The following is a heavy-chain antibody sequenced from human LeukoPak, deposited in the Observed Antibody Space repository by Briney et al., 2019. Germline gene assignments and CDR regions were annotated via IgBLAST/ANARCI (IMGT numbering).Heavy chain of an antibody. J-gene: IGHJ4*02. D-gene: IGHD1-26*01. V-gene: IGHV2-5*01. CDR1: GFSLSTSGVG. CDR2: IYWNDDK. CDR3: AHSPLPGWELLYLDY. Sequence: ESGPTLVNPTQTLTLTCTFSGFSLSTSGVGVGWIRQPPGKALEWLALIYWNDDKRCSPSLKSRLTITKDTSKNQVVLTMTNMDPVDTATYYCAHSPLPGWELLYLDYWGQGTLVTVSS.